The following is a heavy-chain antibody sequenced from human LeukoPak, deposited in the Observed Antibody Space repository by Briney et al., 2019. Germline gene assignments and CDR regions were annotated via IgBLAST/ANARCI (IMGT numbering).Heavy chain of an antibody. CDR2: IYTSGST. CDR1: GGSISSGSYY. V-gene: IGHV4-61*02. Sequence: PSETLSLTCTASGGSISSGSYYWSWIRQPAGKGLEWIGRIYTSGSTNYNPSLKSRVTISVDTSKNQFSLKLSSVTAADTAVYYCARESSHYYMDVWGKGTTVTVSS. D-gene: IGHD2-2*01. J-gene: IGHJ6*03. CDR3: ARESSHYYMDV.